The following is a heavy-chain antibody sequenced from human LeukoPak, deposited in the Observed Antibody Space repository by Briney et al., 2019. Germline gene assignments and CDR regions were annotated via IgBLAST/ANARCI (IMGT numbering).Heavy chain of an antibody. Sequence: GGSLRLSCAASGFTSGTSWVSWVRQAPGKGLEWVANINQDGSAQYYVDSVKGRFTISRDNAKSSLYLQMNSLRAEDTAVYYCARSARWGQGTPVTVSS. V-gene: IGHV3-7*01. J-gene: IGHJ4*02. CDR2: INQDGSAQ. CDR3: ARSAR. CDR1: GFTSGTSW.